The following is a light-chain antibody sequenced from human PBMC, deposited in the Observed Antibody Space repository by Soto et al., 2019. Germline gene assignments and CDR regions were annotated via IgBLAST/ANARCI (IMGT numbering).Light chain of an antibody. V-gene: IGLV2-14*01. CDR1: SSDVGGYNY. Sequence: QSVLTQPASVSGSPGQSITISCTGTSSDVGGYNYVSWYQQHPGKAPKLIICDVTNRPSGVSNRFSGSKSGNAASLTISGLQAEDEADYYCSSFTTTSTYVFGTGTKSPS. CDR2: DVT. J-gene: IGLJ1*01. CDR3: SSFTTTSTYV.